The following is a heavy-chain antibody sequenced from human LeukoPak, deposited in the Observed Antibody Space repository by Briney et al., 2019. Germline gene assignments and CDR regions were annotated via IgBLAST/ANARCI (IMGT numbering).Heavy chain of an antibody. CDR3: ARDRITMVRGSQGFSDY. CDR1: GYTFTGYF. J-gene: IGHJ4*02. V-gene: IGHV1-2*02. D-gene: IGHD3-10*01. CDR2: INPNSGGT. Sequence: ASVKVSCKTSGYTFTGYFMHWVRQAPGQGLEWMGWINPNSGGTNYPQKFQDRVTMTRDTSISTAYMELSRLRSDDTAIYYCARDRITMVRGSQGFSDYWGQGTLVTVSS.